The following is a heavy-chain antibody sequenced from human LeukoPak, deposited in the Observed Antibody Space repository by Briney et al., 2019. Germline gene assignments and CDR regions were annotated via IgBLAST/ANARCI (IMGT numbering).Heavy chain of an antibody. D-gene: IGHD6-13*01. J-gene: IGHJ6*02. CDR3: AKVRTSSWYYYYGLDV. Sequence: GGSRRLSCEVSGFTFSSHAMGWVRQAPGEGLEWVSVISGGGGSTYYADSLKGRFTISRDNSKNTLYLQMNSLTAADTAVYYCAKVRTSSWYYYYGLDVWGQGTTVTVSS. CDR2: ISGGGGST. CDR1: GFTFSSHA. V-gene: IGHV3-23*01.